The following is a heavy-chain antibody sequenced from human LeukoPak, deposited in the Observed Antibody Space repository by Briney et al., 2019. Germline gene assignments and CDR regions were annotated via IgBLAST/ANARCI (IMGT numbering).Heavy chain of an antibody. Sequence: ASVKVSCKASGYTFTDYYIHWVRQAPGQGLEWMGWISAYNGNTNYAQKLQGRVTMTTDTSTSTAYMELRSLRSDDTAVYYCAREVEYYDSSGYQNWFDPWGQGTLVTVSS. D-gene: IGHD3-22*01. CDR3: AREVEYYDSSGYQNWFDP. J-gene: IGHJ5*02. CDR2: ISAYNGNT. V-gene: IGHV1-18*04. CDR1: GYTFTDYY.